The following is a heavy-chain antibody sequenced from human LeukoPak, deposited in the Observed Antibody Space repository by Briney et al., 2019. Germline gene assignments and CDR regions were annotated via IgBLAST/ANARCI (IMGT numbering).Heavy chain of an antibody. CDR1: GYTFTSYG. D-gene: IGHD2-15*01. V-gene: IGHV1-18*01. J-gene: IGHJ4*02. CDR3: ARDDSGARVVADPIDY. Sequence: ASVKVSCKASGYTFTSYGISWVRQARGQGLEWMGWISVYNVNTNYAQKFQGRVTMTTDTSTSTAYMELRSLRSDDTAVYYCARDDSGARVVADPIDYWGQGTLVTVSS. CDR2: ISVYNVNT.